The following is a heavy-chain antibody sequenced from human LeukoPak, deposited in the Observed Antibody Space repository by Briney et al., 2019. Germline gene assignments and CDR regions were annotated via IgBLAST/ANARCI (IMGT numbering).Heavy chain of an antibody. CDR2: MYYSGST. D-gene: IGHD2-21*02. Sequence: PSETLSLTCTVSGGSLSSSYYWGWIRQPPGKGLEWIGSMYYSGSTYHNPSLKSRVTISADASKKQFSLKLNSVTAAYTGVYYCARQMVVTAFDYWGQGTLVTVSS. CDR1: GGSLSSSYY. CDR3: ARQMVVTAFDY. V-gene: IGHV4-39*01. J-gene: IGHJ4*02.